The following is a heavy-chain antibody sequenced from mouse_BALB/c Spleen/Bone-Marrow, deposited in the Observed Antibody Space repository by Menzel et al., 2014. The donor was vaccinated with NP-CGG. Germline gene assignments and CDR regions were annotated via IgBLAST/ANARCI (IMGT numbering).Heavy chain of an antibody. V-gene: IGHV4-1*02. CDR2: INPDSRTI. D-gene: IGHD3-1*01. CDR3: ARIDRGDY. J-gene: IGHJ4*01. CDR1: GFGFSRYW. Sequence: EVMLVESGGGLVQPGGSLKLSCEASGFGFSRYWMSWVRQAPGKGLEWIGEINPDSRTINYTPSLKDKFIISRDNAKNTLYLQMSKVRSEDTALYYCARIDRGDYWGQGTSVTVYS.